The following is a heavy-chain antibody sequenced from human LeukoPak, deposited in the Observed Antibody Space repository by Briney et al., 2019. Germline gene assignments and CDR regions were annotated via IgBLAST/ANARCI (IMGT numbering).Heavy chain of an antibody. Sequence: GGSLRLSCAASGFTVSSNYMSWVRQAPGKGLEWVSLIYRSGSTYYADSVKGRFTISRDNSKNTLYLQMNSLGAEDTAVYYCARDAATGGYFDYWGQGTLVTVSS. D-gene: IGHD3-10*01. V-gene: IGHV3-66*01. CDR2: IYRSGST. CDR3: ARDAATGGYFDY. J-gene: IGHJ4*02. CDR1: GFTVSSNY.